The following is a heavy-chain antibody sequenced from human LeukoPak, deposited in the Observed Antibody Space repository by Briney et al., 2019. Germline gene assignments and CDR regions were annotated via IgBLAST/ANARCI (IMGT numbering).Heavy chain of an antibody. CDR1: GFTVSSNY. J-gene: IGHJ6*02. CDR3: ALAGILTGDINYYYGMDV. V-gene: IGHV3-53*01. CDR2: IYSGGST. Sequence: PGGSLRLSCAASGFTVSSNYMSWVRQAPGKGLEWVSVIYSGGSTYYADSVKGRFTISRDNSKNTLYLQMNSLRAEDTAVYYCALAGILTGDINYYYGMDVWGQGTTVTVSS. D-gene: IGHD3-9*01.